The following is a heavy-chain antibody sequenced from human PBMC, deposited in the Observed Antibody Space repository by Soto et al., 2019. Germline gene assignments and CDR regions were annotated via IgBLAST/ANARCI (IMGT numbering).Heavy chain of an antibody. CDR2: ISSSSSYI. Sequence: GGSLRLSCAASGFTFSSYSMNWVRQAPGKGLEWVSSISSSSSYIYYADSVKGRFTISRDNAKNSLYLQMNSLRAEDTAVYYCARDLVSSSSDYYYYGMDVWGQGTTVTVSS. CDR1: GFTFSSYS. J-gene: IGHJ6*02. V-gene: IGHV3-21*01. D-gene: IGHD6-6*01. CDR3: ARDLVSSSSDYYYYGMDV.